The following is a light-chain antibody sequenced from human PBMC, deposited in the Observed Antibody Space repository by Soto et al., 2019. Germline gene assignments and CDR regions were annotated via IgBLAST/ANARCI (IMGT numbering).Light chain of an antibody. J-gene: IGLJ1*01. V-gene: IGLV2-14*03. Sequence: QSVLTQPASVSGSPGQSITISCTGTSSDVGGNKYVSWYQHYPGKAPKLMICDVSNRPSGVSNRFSGSKSGNTASLTISGLQAEDEADYYCSALTGTTYVFGTGTKVTV. CDR3: SALTGTTYV. CDR1: SSDVGGNKY. CDR2: DVS.